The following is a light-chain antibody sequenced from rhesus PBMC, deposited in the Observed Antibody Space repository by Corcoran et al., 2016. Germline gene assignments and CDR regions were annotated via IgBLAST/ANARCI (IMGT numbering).Light chain of an antibody. CDR2: AAS. Sequence: DIQMTQSPSALSASVGDRVTISCRASQNIYRNLAWYQQKPGKAPKLLIYAASSLQTGIPSRFSGSRSGTDFTLTISSLQPEDSATYFCQHYYDNPRTCGKGTKVEIK. CDR1: QNIYRN. CDR3: QHYYDNPRT. V-gene: IGKV1S12*01. J-gene: IGKJ1*01.